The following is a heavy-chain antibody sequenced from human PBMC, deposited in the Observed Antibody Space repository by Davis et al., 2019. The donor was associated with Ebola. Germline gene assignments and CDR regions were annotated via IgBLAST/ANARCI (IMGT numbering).Heavy chain of an antibody. V-gene: IGHV3-7*01. Sequence: PGGSLRLSCAASGFAFSSFWMTWVRQAPGKGLEWVANMKPDGTEEYYVDSVKGRFTISRDNAKNSVYLQMNSLRAEDTAVYYCASSSIAARPGYYYGMDVWGQGTTVTVSS. CDR2: MKPDGTEE. CDR1: GFAFSSFW. D-gene: IGHD6-6*01. J-gene: IGHJ6*02. CDR3: ASSSIAARPGYYYGMDV.